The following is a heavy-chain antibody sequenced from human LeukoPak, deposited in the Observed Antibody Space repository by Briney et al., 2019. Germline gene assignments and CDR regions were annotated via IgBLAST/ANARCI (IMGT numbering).Heavy chain of an antibody. CDR2: IQIGGST. CDR3: ARVTRQRQLSPYSSGWVYYYYYYMDV. D-gene: IGHD6-19*01. Sequence: PSETLSLTCTVSGGSISSGSYYWNWIRQRQPAGKGLEWIGHIQIGGSTNYNPSLKSRITISVDTSKNQFSLKLSSVTAADTAVYYCARVTRQRQLSPYSSGWVYYYYYYMDVWGKGTTVTISS. V-gene: IGHV4-61*10. CDR1: GGSISSGSYY. J-gene: IGHJ6*03.